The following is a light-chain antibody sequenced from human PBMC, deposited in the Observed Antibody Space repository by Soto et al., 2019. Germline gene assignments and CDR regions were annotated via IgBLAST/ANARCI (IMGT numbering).Light chain of an antibody. Sequence: EIVLTQSPDTLSLSPGERATLSCRASQSVSSDYLVWYQQKPGQAPRLLIYGASRRATGIPDGFSGSGSGTDFTLTISRLEPEDFAVYYCQQYGSSGTFGQGTKVDIK. CDR1: QSVSSDY. V-gene: IGKV3-20*01. CDR3: QQYGSSGT. CDR2: GAS. J-gene: IGKJ1*01.